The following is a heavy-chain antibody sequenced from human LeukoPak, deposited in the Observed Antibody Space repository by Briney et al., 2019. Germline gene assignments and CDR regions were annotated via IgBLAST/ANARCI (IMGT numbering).Heavy chain of an antibody. Sequence: GGSLRLSCAASGFTFSSYWMHWVRQAPGEGLAWVSRINSDGTMTNYADSVEGRFTISRDNAKNTLYLQMNSLRADDTALYYCAKVPSSASSVSYNWFDSWGQGSLVTVSS. D-gene: IGHD6-19*01. V-gene: IGHV3-74*01. CDR3: AKVPSSASSVSYNWFDS. CDR2: INSDGTMT. J-gene: IGHJ5*01. CDR1: GFTFSSYW.